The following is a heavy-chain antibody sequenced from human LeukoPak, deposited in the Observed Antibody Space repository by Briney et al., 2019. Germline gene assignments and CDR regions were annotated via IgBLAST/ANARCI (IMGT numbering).Heavy chain of an antibody. CDR2: IRPSGKNR. D-gene: IGHD6-19*01. J-gene: IGHJ5*02. Sequence: VGGLRLSCAASRFTSTSHDMSTVRQAPGRRLEWVSSIRPSGKNRYYGDAVKGRFTISRDNSKNTLYLQMNNMRADDTAVYYCVRVAGWHWFDPWGQGALVTVSS. CDR1: RFTSTSHD. V-gene: IGHV3-23*01. CDR3: VRVAGWHWFDP.